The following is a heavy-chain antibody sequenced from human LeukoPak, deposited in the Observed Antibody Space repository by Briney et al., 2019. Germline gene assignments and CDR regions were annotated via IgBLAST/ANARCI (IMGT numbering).Heavy chain of an antibody. Sequence: SETLSLTCTVSGGSISSSSYYWGWIRQPPGKGLEWIGSIYYSGSTYYNPSLKSRITISVDTSKNQFSLNPRSVTAADTAVYYCARGPEHYDILTGIDYWGQGTLVTVSS. CDR3: ARGPEHYDILTGIDY. D-gene: IGHD3-9*01. V-gene: IGHV4-39*01. CDR2: IYYSGST. J-gene: IGHJ4*02. CDR1: GGSISSSSYY.